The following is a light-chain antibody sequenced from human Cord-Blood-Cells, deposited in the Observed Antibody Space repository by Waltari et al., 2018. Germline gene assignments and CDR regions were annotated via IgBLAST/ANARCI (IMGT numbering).Light chain of an antibody. CDR1: KLGEKY. CDR3: QAWDSSTEV. CDR2: QDS. J-gene: IGLJ3*02. V-gene: IGLV3-1*01. Sequence: SYELTQPPSVSVPPGQTASITCSGDKLGEKYACWYQQKPGHSPVLVIYQDSKRPSGIPERVSGSNSGNTATLTISGTQAMDEADYYCQAWDSSTEVFGGGTKLTVL.